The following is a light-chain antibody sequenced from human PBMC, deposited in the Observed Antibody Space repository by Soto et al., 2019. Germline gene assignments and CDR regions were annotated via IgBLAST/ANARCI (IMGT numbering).Light chain of an antibody. V-gene: IGLV4-69*01. J-gene: IGLJ2*01. CDR2: LNSDGSH. CDR1: SGHSNYA. Sequence: QSVLTQSPSASASLGASVKLTCTLSSGHSNYAIAWHQQQSEKGPRYLMKLNSDGSHSKGDGIPDRFSGSSSGAERYLTISSLPSEDEADYYCQTLGSGIVVFGGGTKLTVL. CDR3: QTLGSGIVV.